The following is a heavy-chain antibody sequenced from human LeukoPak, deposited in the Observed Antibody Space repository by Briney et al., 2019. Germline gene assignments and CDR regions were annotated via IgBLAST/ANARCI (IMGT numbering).Heavy chain of an antibody. Sequence: PGGSLRLSCAASVFNIGSYVMHWVRQTPDKGVEWLAVTSFDRSDEYHSASLKGRFTISRDNAKNTVYLQMDSLRAEDTAVYYCLKDADYWGHGTRVTVSS. CDR2: TSFDRSDE. CDR3: LKDADY. V-gene: IGHV3-30*04. J-gene: IGHJ4*01. D-gene: IGHD2-2*01. CDR1: VFNIGSYV.